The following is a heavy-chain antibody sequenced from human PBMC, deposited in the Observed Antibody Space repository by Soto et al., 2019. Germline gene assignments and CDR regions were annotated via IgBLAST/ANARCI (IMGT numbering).Heavy chain of an antibody. Sequence: EVQLVESGGGLVQPGGSLRLSCAASGFTVSNNYMCWVRQAPGKGLEWVPLIYSGGVTHYADSVRGRFTISRDNSRNTLYLQMNDLRADDTAVYYCAKRGTTVTTSLWYWGQGTLVTVSS. V-gene: IGHV3-66*01. J-gene: IGHJ4*02. CDR1: GFTVSNNY. CDR3: AKRGTTVTTSLWY. CDR2: IYSGGVT. D-gene: IGHD4-17*01.